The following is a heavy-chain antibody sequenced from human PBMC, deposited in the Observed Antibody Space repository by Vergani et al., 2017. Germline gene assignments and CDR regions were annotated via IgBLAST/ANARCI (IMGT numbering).Heavy chain of an antibody. CDR3: AMDTAMVSNFDY. J-gene: IGHJ4*02. V-gene: IGHV1-3*01. Sequence: QVQLVQSGAEVKKPGASVKVSCKASGYTFTSYAMHWVRQAPGQRLEWMGWVNAGNGNTKYSQKFQGRVTITRDTSASTAYMELSSLRSEDTAVYYCAMDTAMVSNFDYWGQGTLVIVSS. CDR1: GYTFTSYA. CDR2: VNAGNGNT. D-gene: IGHD5-18*01.